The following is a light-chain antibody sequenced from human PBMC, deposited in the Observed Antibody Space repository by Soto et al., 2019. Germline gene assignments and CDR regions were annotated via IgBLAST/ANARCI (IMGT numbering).Light chain of an antibody. Sequence: DIQLTQSPSSLSASVVARVTITCRASQNIGVYLNWYQQKPGKAPKLLIYKASSLESGVPSRFSGSGSGTEFTLTISSLQSEDFAVYYCQQDNDWSRAFGQGTKVDIK. V-gene: IGKV1-5*03. CDR1: QNIGVY. CDR2: KAS. CDR3: QQDNDWSRA. J-gene: IGKJ1*01.